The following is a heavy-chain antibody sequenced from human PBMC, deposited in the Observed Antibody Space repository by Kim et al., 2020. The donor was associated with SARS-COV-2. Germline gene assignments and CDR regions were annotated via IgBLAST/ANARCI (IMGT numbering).Heavy chain of an antibody. Sequence: ASVKVSCKASGYTFTSYAMNWVRQAPGQGLEWMGWINTNTGNPTYAQGFTGRFVFSLDTSVSTAYLQISSLKAEDTAVYYCAREGVEHYGDHQYYFDYWGQGTLVTVSS. CDR3: AREGVEHYGDHQYYFDY. CDR1: GYTFTSYA. CDR2: INTNTGNP. V-gene: IGHV7-4-1*02. J-gene: IGHJ4*02. D-gene: IGHD4-17*01.